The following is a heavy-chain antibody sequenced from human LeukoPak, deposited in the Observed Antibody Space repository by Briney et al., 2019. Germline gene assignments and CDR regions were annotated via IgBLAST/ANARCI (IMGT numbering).Heavy chain of an antibody. D-gene: IGHD6-19*01. CDR3: ARDFPGGGWYHIPVC. Sequence: ASVKVSCKASGYTFTSYAMHWVRQAPGQRLEWMGWINAGNGNTKYSQKFQGRVTITRDTSASTAYMELSSLRSEDTAVYYCARDFPGGGWYHIPVCWGQGTLVTVSS. CDR1: GYTFTSYA. V-gene: IGHV1-3*01. J-gene: IGHJ4*02. CDR2: INAGNGNT.